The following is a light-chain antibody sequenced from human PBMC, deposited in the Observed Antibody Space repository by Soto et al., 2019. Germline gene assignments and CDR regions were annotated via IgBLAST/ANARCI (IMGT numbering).Light chain of an antibody. V-gene: IGKV3-11*01. Sequence: VLTQSPATLSLSPGSRAALSCRASQSVSTYLAWYQQKPGQAPRLLIYDASSRATGIPDRFSGSGSGTEFTLTISSLQPDDFATYYCQQYNSYPWTFGQGTKVDIK. CDR2: DAS. CDR3: QQYNSYPWT. CDR1: QSVSTY. J-gene: IGKJ1*01.